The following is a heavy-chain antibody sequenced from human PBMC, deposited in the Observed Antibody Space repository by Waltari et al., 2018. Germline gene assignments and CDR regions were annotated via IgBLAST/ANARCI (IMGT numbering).Heavy chain of an antibody. V-gene: IGHV3-33*01. Sequence: QVQLVESGGGVVQPGRSLRLSCAASGFTFSRYGIHWFPQSPGKGLEWVAVRWYDGSNKYYADSVKGRFNISRDNSKNTLYLQMNSLRAEDTAVYYCARVRLSYYYYGMDVWGQGTTVTVSS. CDR3: ARVRLSYYYYGMDV. J-gene: IGHJ6*02. D-gene: IGHD3-22*01. CDR1: GFTFSRYG. CDR2: RWYDGSNK.